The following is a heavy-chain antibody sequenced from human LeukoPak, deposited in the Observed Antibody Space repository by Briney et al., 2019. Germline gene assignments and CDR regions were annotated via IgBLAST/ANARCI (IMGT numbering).Heavy chain of an antibody. J-gene: IGHJ3*02. D-gene: IGHD6-13*01. CDR1: GGSISTTTYY. Sequence: SETLSLTCTVSGGSISTTTYYWGWIRQSPGKGLEWFGCVYYSGSTYYNPSLKSRVTISIDTSKNQFSLRLSSVTAADTAVYYCARDCGSWYLVKAFDIWGQGTMVTVSS. CDR3: ARDCGSWYLVKAFDI. CDR2: VYYSGST. V-gene: IGHV4-39*07.